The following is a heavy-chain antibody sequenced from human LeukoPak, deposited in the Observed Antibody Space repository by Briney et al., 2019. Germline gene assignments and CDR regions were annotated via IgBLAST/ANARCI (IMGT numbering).Heavy chain of an antibody. CDR2: IRGSGDNT. V-gene: IGHV3-23*01. CDR3: AKLVTGYPNWFDP. CDR1: GFAFSSSV. Sequence: PGGSLRLSCAASGFAFSSSVMGWVRQAPGKGLEWVSAIRGSGDNTYYADSVKGRFTISRDNSKSTLYLQMNSLRVEDTAVYYCAKLVTGYPNWFDPWGQGTLVTVSS. J-gene: IGHJ5*02. D-gene: IGHD3-9*01.